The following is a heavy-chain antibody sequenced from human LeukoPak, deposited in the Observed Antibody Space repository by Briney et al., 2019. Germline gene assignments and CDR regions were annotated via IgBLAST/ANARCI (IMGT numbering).Heavy chain of an antibody. Sequence: GGSLRLSCAASGFTFSSYSMNWVRQAPGKGLEWVSSISSSSSYIYYADSVKGRFTISRDNSKNTLNLQMNSLRAEDTAIYYCAKAYLNSRAAAGNDAFDVWGQGTMITVSS. CDR3: AKAYLNSRAAAGNDAFDV. V-gene: IGHV3-21*04. J-gene: IGHJ3*01. CDR2: ISSSSSYI. CDR1: GFTFSSYS. D-gene: IGHD6-13*01.